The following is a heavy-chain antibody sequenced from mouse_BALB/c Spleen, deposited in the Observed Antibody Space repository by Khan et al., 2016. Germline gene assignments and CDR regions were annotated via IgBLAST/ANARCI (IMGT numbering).Heavy chain of an antibody. Sequence: EVQLQESGGGLVQPGGSLKLSCAASGFDFSRYWMSWVRQAPGKGLEWIGEINPDSSTINYTPSLKDKFIISRDKAKNTLYLQMSKVRSKDTALYYCTMRYYYGTSDYWGQGTTLTVSS. CDR1: GFDFSRYW. CDR3: TMRYYYGTSDY. D-gene: IGHD1-1*01. J-gene: IGHJ2*01. CDR2: INPDSSTI. V-gene: IGHV4-1*02.